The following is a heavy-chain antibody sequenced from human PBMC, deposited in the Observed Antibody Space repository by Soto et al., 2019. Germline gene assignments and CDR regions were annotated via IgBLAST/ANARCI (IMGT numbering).Heavy chain of an antibody. CDR1: GGTVSSYT. V-gene: IGHV1-69*08. CDR3: AREGGRVASHFDY. Sequence: QVQLVQSGAEVKKPGSSVKVSCKASGGTVSSYTISWVRQAPGQGLQWMGRIIPIRGIANYPQKFQGRVTITADKSTSTAYMELSSLRSEDTAVYYCAREGGRVASHFDYWGQGTLVTVSS. D-gene: IGHD5-12*01. CDR2: IIPIRGIA. J-gene: IGHJ4*02.